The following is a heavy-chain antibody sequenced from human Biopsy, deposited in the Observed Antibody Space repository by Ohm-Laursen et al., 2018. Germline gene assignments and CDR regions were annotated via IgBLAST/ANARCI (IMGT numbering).Heavy chain of an antibody. CDR1: GFTLSSYS. D-gene: IGHD3-10*01. Sequence: SLRLSCAASGFTLSSYSMNWVRQTPGKGLEWVSTISSSSDNIYYVDPVKSRFTISRDSAKNSLYLQMNSLRAEDTAVYYCARSRGSSGIATIYYYGMDVWGQGTTVTVSS. J-gene: IGHJ6*02. CDR3: ARSRGSSGIATIYYYGMDV. V-gene: IGHV3-21*01. CDR2: ISSSSDNI.